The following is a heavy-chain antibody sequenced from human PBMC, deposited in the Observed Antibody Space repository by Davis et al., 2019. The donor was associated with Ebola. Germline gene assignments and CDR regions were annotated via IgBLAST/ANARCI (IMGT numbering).Heavy chain of an antibody. CDR1: GFTVSSNY. CDR3: ARVHEQSAGTDY. V-gene: IGHV3-21*01. CDR2: ISGRDSYI. D-gene: IGHD6-13*01. Sequence: GESLKISCAASGFTVSSNYMSWVRQAPGKGLEWVSSISGRDSYIYYADSVKGRFTISRDNAKNSLYLHMNGLRVEDTAIYYCARVHEQSAGTDYWGQGTLVTVSS. J-gene: IGHJ4*02.